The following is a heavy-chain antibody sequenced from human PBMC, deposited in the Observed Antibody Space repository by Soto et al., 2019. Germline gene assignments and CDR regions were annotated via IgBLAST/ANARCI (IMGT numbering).Heavy chain of an antibody. Sequence: QVTLKESGPVLVKPTETLTLTCTVSGFSLSNARMGVSWIRQPPGKALEWLAHIFSNDEKSYSTSLKSRLTISKDTSKSQVVLTMTNMDPVDTATYYCARIQIGPTQPVLIDYWGQGTLVTVSS. CDR2: IFSNDEK. V-gene: IGHV2-26*01. D-gene: IGHD6-13*01. CDR3: ARIQIGPTQPVLIDY. J-gene: IGHJ4*02. CDR1: GFSLSNARMG.